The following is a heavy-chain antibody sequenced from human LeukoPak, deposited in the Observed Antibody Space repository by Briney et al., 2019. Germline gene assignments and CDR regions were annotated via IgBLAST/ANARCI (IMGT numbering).Heavy chain of an antibody. CDR2: IIPILGIA. CDR1: GGTFSSYA. V-gene: IGHV1-69*04. Sequence: ASVKVSCKASGGTFSSYAISWVRQAPGQGLEWMGRIIPILGIANYAQKFQGRVTITADNSTSTAYMELSSLRSEDTAVYYCASPYYYDSSGYYYSYYFDYWGQGTLVTVSS. CDR3: ASPYYYDSSGYYYSYYFDY. J-gene: IGHJ4*02. D-gene: IGHD3-22*01.